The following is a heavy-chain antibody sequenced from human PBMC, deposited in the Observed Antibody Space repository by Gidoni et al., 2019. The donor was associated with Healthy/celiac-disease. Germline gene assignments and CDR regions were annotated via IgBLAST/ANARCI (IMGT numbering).Heavy chain of an antibody. D-gene: IGHD6-19*01. Sequence: QLQLQESGPGLVKPSETLSLTCTVSGGSISSSSYYWGWIRQPPGKGLEWIVSIYYSGSTYYNPSLKSRVTISVDTSKNQFSLKLSSVTAADTAVYYCARSIPCIAVAGAHGYFDLWGRGTLVTVSS. CDR1: GGSISSSSYY. CDR3: ARSIPCIAVAGAHGYFDL. V-gene: IGHV4-39*01. CDR2: IYYSGST. J-gene: IGHJ2*01.